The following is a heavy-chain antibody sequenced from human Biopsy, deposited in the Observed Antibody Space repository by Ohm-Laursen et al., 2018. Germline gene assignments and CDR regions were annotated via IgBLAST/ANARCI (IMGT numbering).Heavy chain of an antibody. Sequence: SLRLSCAASGFTFDDYAMHWVRQAPGKGLEWVSGISWNSGNIGYADSVKGRFTISRDNAKNSVYLQMNSLRAEDTAFYYCAKDLASGSGYYWYFDFWGRGTLVTVSS. J-gene: IGHJ2*01. CDR1: GFTFDDYA. CDR2: ISWNSGNI. CDR3: AKDLASGSGYYWYFDF. D-gene: IGHD3-22*01. V-gene: IGHV3-9*01.